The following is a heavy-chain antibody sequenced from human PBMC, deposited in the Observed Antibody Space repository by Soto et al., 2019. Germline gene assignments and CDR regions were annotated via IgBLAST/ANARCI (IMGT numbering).Heavy chain of an antibody. V-gene: IGHV4-39*01. CDR2: IYYSGST. CDR3: ARHRPPTVAQAVNWFDP. J-gene: IGHJ5*02. D-gene: IGHD4-17*01. Sequence: SETLSLTCTVSGGSISSSSYYWGWIRQPPGKGLEWIGSIYYSGSTYYNPSLKSRVTISVDTSKNQFSLKLSSVTAADTAVYYCARHRPPTVAQAVNWFDPWGQGTLVTVSS. CDR1: GGSISSSSYY.